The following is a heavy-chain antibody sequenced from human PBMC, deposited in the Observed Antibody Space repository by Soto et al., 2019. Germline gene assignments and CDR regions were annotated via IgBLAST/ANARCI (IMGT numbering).Heavy chain of an antibody. CDR3: AKGWRRGYAKDFKY. CDR2: VNPNNGDT. CDR1: GYTFSNYD. D-gene: IGHD5-18*01. Sequence: QVQLVQSGAELKKPGASVKVSCKASGYTFSNYDMNWVRQATGQGPEWIGGVNPNNGDTGYAQKFQGRVTLTTDITTTTDYMEISIRQSDDTVMYYCAKGWRRGYAKDFKYWGQGTLITVSS. V-gene: IGHV1-8*01. J-gene: IGHJ4*02.